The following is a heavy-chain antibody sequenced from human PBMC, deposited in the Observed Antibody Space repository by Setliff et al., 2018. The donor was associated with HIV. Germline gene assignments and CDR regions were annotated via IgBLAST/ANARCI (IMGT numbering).Heavy chain of an antibody. Sequence: SETLSLTCTVSRDSISTDYWTWIRQPPGKGLEWIGYIYNSASTSYNPSLKSRVTISVDTSKNQFSLKLSSVTAADTAVYYCARHSPSDYWGQGTLVTVSS. J-gene: IGHJ4*02. CDR1: RDSISTDY. V-gene: IGHV4-59*08. CDR3: ARHSPSDY. CDR2: IYNSAST.